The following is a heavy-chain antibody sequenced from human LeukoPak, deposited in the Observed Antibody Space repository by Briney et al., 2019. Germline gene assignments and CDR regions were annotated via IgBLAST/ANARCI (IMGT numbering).Heavy chain of an antibody. V-gene: IGHV4-30-2*01. CDR3: ARVSLVRGAPDYYFDY. J-gene: IGHJ4*02. CDR1: GGSISSGGYY. Sequence: SETLSLTCTVSGGSISSGGYYWSWIRQPPGKGLEWIGYIYHSGSTYYNPSLKSRVTISVDRSKNQFSLKLSSVTAADTAVYYCARVSLVRGAPDYYFDYWGQGTLVTVSS. CDR2: IYHSGST. D-gene: IGHD3-10*01.